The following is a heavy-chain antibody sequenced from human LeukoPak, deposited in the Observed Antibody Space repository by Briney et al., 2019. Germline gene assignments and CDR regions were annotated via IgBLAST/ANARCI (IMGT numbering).Heavy chain of an antibody. CDR3: AKYYYDSSGSRHFDY. V-gene: IGHV3-23*01. Sequence: GGSLRLSCAASGFTFSSYAMSLVRQAPSTGLEWVSAISDSGGGTYYAASVRGRFTISRDNSKNTLHLQMNSLRAEDTAVYYCAKYYYDSSGSRHFDYWGQGTLVTVSS. J-gene: IGHJ4*02. CDR2: ISDSGGGT. CDR1: GFTFSSYA. D-gene: IGHD3-22*01.